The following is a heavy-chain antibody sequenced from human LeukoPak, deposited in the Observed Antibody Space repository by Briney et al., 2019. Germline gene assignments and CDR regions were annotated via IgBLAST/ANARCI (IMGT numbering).Heavy chain of an antibody. V-gene: IGHV4-30-4*08. J-gene: IGHJ4*02. CDR2: IYYSGST. CDR1: GVSISSGGYY. D-gene: IGHD4-17*01. Sequence: PSETLSPTCTVSGVSISSGGYYWSWIRQHPGKGLEWIGYIYYSGSTYYNPSLKSRVTISVDTSKNQFSLKLSSVTAADTAVYYCARGKYGDYLIDYWGQGTLVTVSS. CDR3: ARGKYGDYLIDY.